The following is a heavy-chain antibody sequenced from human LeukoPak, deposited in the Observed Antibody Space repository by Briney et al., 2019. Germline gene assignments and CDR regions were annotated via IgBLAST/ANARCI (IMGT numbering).Heavy chain of an antibody. Sequence: SVKVSCKASGGTFSSYAISWVRQAPGQGLEWMGWISAYNGNTNYAQKLQGRVTITTDTSTSTAYMELRSLRSDDTAVYYCARDDFWSGYPYYFDYWGQGTLVTVSS. D-gene: IGHD3-3*01. J-gene: IGHJ4*02. CDR2: ISAYNGNT. CDR1: GGTFSSYA. V-gene: IGHV1-18*01. CDR3: ARDDFWSGYPYYFDY.